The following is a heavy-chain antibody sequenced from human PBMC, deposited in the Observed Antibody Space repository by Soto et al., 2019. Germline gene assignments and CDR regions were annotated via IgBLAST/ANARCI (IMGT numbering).Heavy chain of an antibody. J-gene: IGHJ4*02. Sequence: QVQLVQSGAEVKKPGASVKVSCKASGYTFTSYGVSWVRQAPGQGLEWMGWISAYNGNTKYAQKLQGRVTMTTDTAANTAYMDLRSLRSDDTAVYYCARDSPPADYWGQGTLVTVSS. CDR2: ISAYNGNT. CDR1: GYTFTSYG. V-gene: IGHV1-18*01. CDR3: ARDSPPADY.